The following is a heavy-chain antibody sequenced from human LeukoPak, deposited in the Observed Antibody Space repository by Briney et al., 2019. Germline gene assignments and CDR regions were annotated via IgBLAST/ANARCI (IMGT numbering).Heavy chain of an antibody. CDR3: ARDYLGTFDY. Sequence: GGSLRLSCAASGFTVSSNYMSWVRQAPGKGLEWVSVIYRGGDTSYADSVKGRFTISRDSSKNTLYLQMNSLRAEDTAVYYCARDYLGTFDYWGQGTLVTVSS. V-gene: IGHV3-66*01. D-gene: IGHD7-27*01. CDR2: IYRGGDT. CDR1: GFTVSSNY. J-gene: IGHJ4*02.